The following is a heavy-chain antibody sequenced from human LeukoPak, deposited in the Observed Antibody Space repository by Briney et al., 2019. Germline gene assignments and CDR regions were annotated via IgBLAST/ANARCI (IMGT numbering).Heavy chain of an antibody. CDR2: ISSDGSIK. J-gene: IGHJ4*02. Sequence: GGSLRLSCTASKFTFSHYGMQWVRRAPGKGLEWVAVISSDGSIKVYADSVKGRFTLSRDNSINTVDLQMNSLRAEDTAVYYCVKEYHSRGFGAYFDYWGQGTLVTVSS. V-gene: IGHV3-30*18. CDR1: KFTFSHYG. D-gene: IGHD3-3*01. CDR3: VKEYHSRGFGAYFDY.